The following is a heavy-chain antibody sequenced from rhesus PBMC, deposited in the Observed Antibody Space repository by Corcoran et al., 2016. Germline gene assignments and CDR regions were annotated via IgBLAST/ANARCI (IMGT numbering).Heavy chain of an antibody. CDR3: ARGRIAEDY. V-gene: IGHV4S9*01. J-gene: IGHJ4*01. D-gene: IGHD6-13*01. CDR2: IYGNSAST. Sequence: PPGKGLEWIGNIYGNSASTYYNPSLKSRVTISKDTSKNQFSLKLSSVTAADTAVYYCARGRIAEDYWGQGVLVTVSS.